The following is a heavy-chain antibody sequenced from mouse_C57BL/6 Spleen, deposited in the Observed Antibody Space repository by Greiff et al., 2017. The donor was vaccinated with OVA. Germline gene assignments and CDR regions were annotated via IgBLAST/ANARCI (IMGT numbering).Heavy chain of an antibody. CDR1: GYTFTSYT. CDR3: AVEGSSSLWFAY. V-gene: IGHV1-4*01. CDR2: INPSSGYT. J-gene: IGHJ3*01. D-gene: IGHD1-1*01. Sequence: VQLQQSGAELARPGASVKMSCKASGYTFTSYTMHWVKQRPGQGLEWIGYINPSSGYTKYNQKFKDKATLTADKSSSTAYMQLSSLTSEDSAVYYCAVEGSSSLWFAYWGQGTLVTVSA.